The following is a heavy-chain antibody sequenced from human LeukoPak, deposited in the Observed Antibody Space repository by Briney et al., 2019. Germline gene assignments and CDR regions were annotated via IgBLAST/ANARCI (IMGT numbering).Heavy chain of an antibody. CDR1: GGTFSSYA. CDR2: IIPIFGTA. CDR3: ARASPDPRDYYDSSGYYYFPLGFDY. D-gene: IGHD3-22*01. V-gene: IGHV1-69*01. J-gene: IGHJ4*02. Sequence: SVKVSCKASGGTFSSYAISWVRQAPGQGLEWMGGIIPIFGTANYAQKFQGRVTITADESTSTAYMELSSLRSEDTAVYYCARASPDPRDYYDSSGYYYFPLGFDYWGQGTLVTVSS.